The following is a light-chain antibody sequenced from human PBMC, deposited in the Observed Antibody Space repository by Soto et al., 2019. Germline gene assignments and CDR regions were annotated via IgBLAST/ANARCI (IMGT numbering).Light chain of an antibody. CDR1: HSVDSSY. J-gene: IGKJ1*01. CDR2: ETS. V-gene: IGKV3-20*01. CDR3: QQYGSSPWT. Sequence: EVVLTQSPGALSLSPGERATLSCRASHSVDSSYFAWYQQRPGQAPRLLIYETSSRATGIPDRFSGSGSGTDFTLTVSRLEPEDFAVYYCQQYGSSPWTFGQGTKVEIK.